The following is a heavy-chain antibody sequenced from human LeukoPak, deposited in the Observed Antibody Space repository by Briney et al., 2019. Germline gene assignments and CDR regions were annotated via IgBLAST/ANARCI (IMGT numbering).Heavy chain of an antibody. V-gene: IGHV3-7*03. CDR2: IKQDGSEK. CDR1: GFTFSSYW. CDR3: AKDLGSGSYYAAFDY. D-gene: IGHD3-10*01. J-gene: IGHJ4*02. Sequence: GGSLRLSCAASGFTFSSYWMSWVRQAPGKGLEWVANIKQDGSEKYYVDSVKGRFTISRDNFNNALYLQMNSLRADDTAVYFCAKDLGSGSYYAAFDYWGQGTLVTVSS.